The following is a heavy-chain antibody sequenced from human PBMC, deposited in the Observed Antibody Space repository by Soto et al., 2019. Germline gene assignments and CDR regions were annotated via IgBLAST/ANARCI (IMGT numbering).Heavy chain of an antibody. J-gene: IGHJ3*02. CDR2: IGSSSSYT. Sequence: QVQLVESGGGLVKPGGSLRLSCAASGFTFSDYYMSWIRQAPGKGLEWVSYIGSSSSYTNYADSVKGRFTISRDSAKNSLYLQMNSLRAEDTAVYYCARDADNLTGSDAFDIWGQGTMVTVSS. D-gene: IGHD3-9*01. CDR1: GFTFSDYY. CDR3: ARDADNLTGSDAFDI. V-gene: IGHV3-11*05.